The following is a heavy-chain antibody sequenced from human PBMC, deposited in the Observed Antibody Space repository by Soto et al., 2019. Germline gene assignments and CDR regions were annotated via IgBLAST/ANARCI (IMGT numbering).Heavy chain of an antibody. V-gene: IGHV1-69*08. J-gene: IGHJ4*02. CDR2: LIPILGIA. Sequence: QVQLVQAGAEVKKPEPSVKVSCQASGGTFSSYTISWMRQAPGQGLEWMGRLIPILGIANYAQKFQGRVTITADKSPSTAYMELSSLSSEDTAVYYCARDFTGHWAQGTMVTFAS. CDR3: ARDFTGH. CDR1: GGTFSSYT.